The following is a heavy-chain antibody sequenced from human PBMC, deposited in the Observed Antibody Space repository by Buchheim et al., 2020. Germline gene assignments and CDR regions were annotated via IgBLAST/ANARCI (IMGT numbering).Heavy chain of an antibody. J-gene: IGHJ4*02. CDR2: INHDGSET. CDR1: GFSFSNSW. V-gene: IGHV3-7*01. CDR3: ARGISTPGIDY. D-gene: IGHD2-15*01. Sequence: EVQLEESGGTVVQPGGSLRLSCAASGFSFSNSWMNWVRQAPGKGLVWVASINHDGSETYYVDSVNGRFTVSRDNVKNLLYLHMSSLRADDTAVYYCARGISTPGIDYWGQGTL.